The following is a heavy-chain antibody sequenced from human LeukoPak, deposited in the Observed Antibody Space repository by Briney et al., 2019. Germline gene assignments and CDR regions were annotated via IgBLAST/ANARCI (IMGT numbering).Heavy chain of an antibody. CDR2: INTDGSST. Sequence: GGSLRLSCAASGFTFSSYWMHWVRQAPGKGLVWVSRINTDGSSTSYADSVKGRFTISRDNAKNTLYLQMNSLRAEDTAVYYCAKDTVAGYFDYWGQGTLVTVSS. D-gene: IGHD2-15*01. CDR3: AKDTVAGYFDY. V-gene: IGHV3-74*01. CDR1: GFTFSSYW. J-gene: IGHJ4*02.